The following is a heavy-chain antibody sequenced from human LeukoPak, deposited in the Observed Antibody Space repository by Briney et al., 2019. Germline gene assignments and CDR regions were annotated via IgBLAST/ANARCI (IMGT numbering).Heavy chain of an antibody. D-gene: IGHD3-9*01. Sequence: GGSLRLSCAASEFTFSTFGMHWVRQAPGKGLEWVAFIRYDGNIKYYADSVKGRFTISRDNSKNTLYLQMNSLRAEDTAVYYCASASAKRELRYFDWLLPFDYWGQGTLVTVSS. CDR3: ASASAKRELRYFDWLLPFDY. CDR2: IRYDGNIK. CDR1: EFTFSTFG. J-gene: IGHJ4*02. V-gene: IGHV3-30*02.